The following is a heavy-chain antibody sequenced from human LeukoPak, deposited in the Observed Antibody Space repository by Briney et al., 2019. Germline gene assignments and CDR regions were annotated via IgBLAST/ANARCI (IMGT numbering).Heavy chain of an antibody. Sequence: GGSLRLSCAASGFVFSNYWMHWVRQTPEKGLVWVARVSGDGRSTTYADSVKGRFTISRDNAKNTLYVQMNSLRAEDTAVYYCARGETISSWSTFDYWGQGTLVTVSS. CDR3: ARGETISSWSTFDY. D-gene: IGHD6-13*01. CDR1: GFVFSNYW. V-gene: IGHV3-74*01. J-gene: IGHJ4*02. CDR2: VSGDGRST.